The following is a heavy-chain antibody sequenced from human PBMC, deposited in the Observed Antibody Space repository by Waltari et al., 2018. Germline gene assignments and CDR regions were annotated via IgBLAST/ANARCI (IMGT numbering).Heavy chain of an antibody. J-gene: IGHJ4*02. CDR1: GYSISSGYY. D-gene: IGHD1-26*01. CDR2: IYHSGST. Sequence: QVQLQESGPGLVKPSETLSLTCAVSGYSISSGYYWGWIRQPPGKGLEWIGSIYHSGSTYYNPSLKSRVTISVDTSKNQFSLKLSSVTAADTAVYYCARVGWELLGYFDYWGQGTLVTVSS. CDR3: ARVGWELLGYFDY. V-gene: IGHV4-38-2*01.